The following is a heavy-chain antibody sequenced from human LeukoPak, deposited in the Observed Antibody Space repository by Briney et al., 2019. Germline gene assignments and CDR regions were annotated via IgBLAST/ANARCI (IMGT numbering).Heavy chain of an antibody. CDR2: IYYSGST. J-gene: IGHJ4*02. Sequence: SETLSLTCAVSGGSISSNSYYWGWIRQPPGKGLEWIGSIYYSGSTYYNPSLKSRVTISVDTAKNQFSLKLSSVTAADTAVYYCARTRYYYNSRSYGAPYYFDYWGQGTLVTVSS. CDR3: ARTRYYYNSRSYGAPYYFDY. D-gene: IGHD3-10*01. CDR1: GGSISSNSYY. V-gene: IGHV4-39*01.